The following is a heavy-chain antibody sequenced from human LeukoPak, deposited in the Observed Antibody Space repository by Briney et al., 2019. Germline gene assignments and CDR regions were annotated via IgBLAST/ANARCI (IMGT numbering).Heavy chain of an antibody. V-gene: IGHV1-69*04. CDR1: GATFSSYA. J-gene: IGHJ4*02. CDR3: AREMYCGGDCYSGSDY. Sequence: ASVKVSCKASGATFSSYAISWVRQAPGQGLEWMGRIIPIFGIANYAQKFQGRVTITADKSTSTAYMELSSLRSEDTAVYYCAREMYCGGDCYSGSDYWGQGTLVTVSS. CDR2: IIPIFGIA. D-gene: IGHD2-21*02.